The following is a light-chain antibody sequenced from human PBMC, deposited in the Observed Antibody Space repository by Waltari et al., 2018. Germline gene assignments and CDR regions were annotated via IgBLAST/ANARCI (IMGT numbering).Light chain of an antibody. J-gene: IGLJ3*02. CDR2: DVV. CDR3: CSYAGAYTFV. Sequence: QSALTQPHSVSASPGQSVTIPCSGSINDVGVEDYVSWYQQLPGKAPKLILYDVVKRSSGVPSRFSGSKYGTTASLTISGLQTDDEATYYCCSYAGAYTFVFGGGTKLTVL. CDR1: INDVGVEDY. V-gene: IGLV2-11*01.